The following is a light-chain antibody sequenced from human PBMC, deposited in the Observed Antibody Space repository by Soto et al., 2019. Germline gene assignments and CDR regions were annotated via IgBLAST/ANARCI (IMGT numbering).Light chain of an antibody. Sequence: EIVMTQAPATLSVSPGERATLSCLASQSVSSNLAWYQQKPGQAPRLLIYGASTRATGIPARFSGSGSGTEFTLTISSLQSEDFALYFCQQYNNWPPYTFGQGTQVEIK. V-gene: IGKV3D-15*01. CDR3: QQYNNWPPYT. CDR1: QSVSSN. CDR2: GAS. J-gene: IGKJ2*01.